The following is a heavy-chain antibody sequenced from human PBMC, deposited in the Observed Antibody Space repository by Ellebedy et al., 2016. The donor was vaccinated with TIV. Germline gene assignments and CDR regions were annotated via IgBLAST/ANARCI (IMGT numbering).Heavy chain of an antibody. V-gene: IGHV3-21*06. Sequence: GESLKISCAVSGFPFSNYNMNWIRQAPGKGLEWVSSVNSVSTYMFYADSVKGRFTVSRDNAQDTLFLQMNSLRAEDTDVYFCSRGWSTPDSWGQGTLVIVSS. CDR2: VNSVSTYM. J-gene: IGHJ4*02. CDR1: GFPFSNYN. CDR3: SRGWSTPDS. D-gene: IGHD2-15*01.